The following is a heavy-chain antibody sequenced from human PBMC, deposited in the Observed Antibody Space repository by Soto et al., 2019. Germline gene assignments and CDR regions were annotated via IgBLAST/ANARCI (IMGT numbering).Heavy chain of an antibody. D-gene: IGHD3-3*01. CDR2: INPSGGST. V-gene: IGHV1-46*01. CDR1: GYTFTSYY. Sequence: ASVKVSCKASGYTFTSYYMHWVRQAPGQGLEWMGIINPSGGSTSYAQKVQGRVTMTRDTTKSTVYMELSGLRSEDTAVYYCPRYKIFGHLYYYYGMDVWGQGTTVTVSS. CDR3: PRYKIFGHLYYYYGMDV. J-gene: IGHJ6*02.